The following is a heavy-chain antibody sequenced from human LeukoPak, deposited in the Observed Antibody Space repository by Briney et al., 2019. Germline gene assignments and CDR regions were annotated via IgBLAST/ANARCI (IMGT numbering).Heavy chain of an antibody. V-gene: IGHV3-30-3*01. CDR3: ARDRSIGITTADRSFEY. CDR1: GFTFSSYA. CDR2: ISYDGSYK. Sequence: GGSLRLSCAASGFTFSSYAMHWVREALGKGLEWVAVISYDGSYKYYADSVRGRFSISRDNSKNTLYLQMDSLGAEDTAVYYCARDRSIGITTADRSFEYWGQGILVSVSS. D-gene: IGHD3-10*01. J-gene: IGHJ4*02.